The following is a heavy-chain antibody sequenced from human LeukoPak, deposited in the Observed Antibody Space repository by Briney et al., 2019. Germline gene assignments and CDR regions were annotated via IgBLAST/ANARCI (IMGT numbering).Heavy chain of an antibody. D-gene: IGHD4-17*01. Sequence: PGGSLRLSCAASGFTFTNYAIHWVRQAPGKGLEWVAVISYDGDYQHYADSVKGRSTISRDNSKNTLYLQMNSLRPEDTAVYYCARDSYDYGDYGNSFDYWGQGTLVTVSS. CDR2: ISYDGDYQ. V-gene: IGHV3-30-3*01. J-gene: IGHJ4*02. CDR3: ARDSYDYGDYGNSFDY. CDR1: GFTFTNYA.